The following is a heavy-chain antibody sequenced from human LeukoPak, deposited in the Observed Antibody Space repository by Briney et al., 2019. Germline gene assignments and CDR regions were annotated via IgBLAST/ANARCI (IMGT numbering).Heavy chain of an antibody. CDR2: TYYRSKWYT. CDR1: GDSVSSNSAA. D-gene: IGHD3-10*02. Sequence: SQTLSLTCAISGDSVSSNSAAWNWIRQPPSRGLEWLGRTYYRSKWYTHYAVSVKSRITINPDTSKNQFSLQLNSVTPEDTAVYYCASSTDYVWFDPWGQGTLVIVSS. J-gene: IGHJ5*02. V-gene: IGHV6-1*01. CDR3: ASSTDYVWFDP.